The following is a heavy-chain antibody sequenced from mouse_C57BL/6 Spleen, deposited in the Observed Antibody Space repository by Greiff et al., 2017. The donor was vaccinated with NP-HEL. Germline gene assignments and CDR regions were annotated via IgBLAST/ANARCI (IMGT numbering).Heavy chain of an antibody. CDR2: IHPNSGST. CDR1: GYTFTSYW. D-gene: IGHD2-2*01. Sequence: QVQLQQPGAELVKPGASVKLSCKASGYTFTSYWMHWVKQRPGQGLEWIGMIHPNSGSTNYNEKFKSKATLTVDKSSSTAYMQLSSLTSEDSAVYYCARSGDGYGDYFDYWGQGTTLTVSS. CDR3: ARSGDGYGDYFDY. J-gene: IGHJ2*01. V-gene: IGHV1-64*01.